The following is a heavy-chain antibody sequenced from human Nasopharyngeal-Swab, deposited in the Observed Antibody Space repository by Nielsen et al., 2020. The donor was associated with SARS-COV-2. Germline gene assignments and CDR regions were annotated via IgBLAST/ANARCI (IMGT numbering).Heavy chain of an antibody. CDR3: ALGGDFDY. V-gene: IGHV4-34*01. CDR2: INHRGST. Sequence: SETLSLTCAVYGGSFNIYYWSWIRQPPGKGLEWIGEINHRGSTNYNPSLKRRVTISVDTSKTQFSLKLSSVTAADTAVYYCALGGDFDYWGQGTLVTVS. J-gene: IGHJ4*02. D-gene: IGHD3-16*01. CDR1: GGSFNIYY.